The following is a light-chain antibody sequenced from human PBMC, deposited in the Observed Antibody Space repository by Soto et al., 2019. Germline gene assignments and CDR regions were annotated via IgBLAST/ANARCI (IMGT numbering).Light chain of an antibody. CDR3: AVWDDSLDGVV. V-gene: IGLV1-44*01. CDR2: SND. Sequence: QSVLTQPPSASGTPGQSVTISCSGSSSNIGDNTVNWYQQLPGTAPKLLMYSNDQRWSGVPDRFSGSKSGTSASLAISGLQSGDEADYYCAVWDDSLDGVVFGGGTKVTVL. CDR1: SSNIGDNT. J-gene: IGLJ2*01.